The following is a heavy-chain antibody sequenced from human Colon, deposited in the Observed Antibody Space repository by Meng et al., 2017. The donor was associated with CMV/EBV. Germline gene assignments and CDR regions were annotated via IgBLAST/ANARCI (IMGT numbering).Heavy chain of an antibody. V-gene: IGHV3-7*01. D-gene: IGHD3-22*01. CDR1: GLNSDRYW. CDR3: VGVRTFNYDSSGQSLDY. CDR2: IKKDGSEK. Sequence: GGSLRLSCATSGLNSDRYWVTWVRQAPGKGLEWVANIKKDGSEKNYVDSVKGRFIISTDNSKNSVFLQMNSLRVEDTALYYCVGVRTFNYDSSGQSLDYWGQGMLVTVSS. J-gene: IGHJ4*02.